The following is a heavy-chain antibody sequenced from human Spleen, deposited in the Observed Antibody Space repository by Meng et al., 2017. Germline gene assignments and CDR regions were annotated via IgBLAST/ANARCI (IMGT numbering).Heavy chain of an antibody. CDR2: TSSSGVTV. CDR3: VRDLKAPVTDY. CDR1: GFTFSNYE. D-gene: IGHD3-9*01. Sequence: GGSLRLSCAASGFTFSNYEMNWVRQAPGKGLEWVSYTSSSGVTVYYADSVRGRFTISRDNTKNSLYLQMNSLRAEDTGVYYCVRDLKAPVTDYWGQGTLVTVSS. J-gene: IGHJ4*02. V-gene: IGHV3-48*03.